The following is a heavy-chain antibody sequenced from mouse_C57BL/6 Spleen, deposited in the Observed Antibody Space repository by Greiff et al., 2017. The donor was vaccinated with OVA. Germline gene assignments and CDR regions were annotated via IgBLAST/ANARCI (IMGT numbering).Heavy chain of an antibody. CDR3: AREGAYYSDWYVDV. CDR1: GYTFTSYW. Sequence: QVQLQQPGAELVRPGSSVKLSCKASGYTFTSYWMDWVKQRPGQGLEWIGNIYPSDSETHYNQKFKDKATLTVDKSSSTAYMQLSSLTAEDSAVYYCAREGAYYSDWYVDVWGTGTTVTVSS. V-gene: IGHV1-61*01. CDR2: IYPSDSET. D-gene: IGHD2-12*01. J-gene: IGHJ1*03.